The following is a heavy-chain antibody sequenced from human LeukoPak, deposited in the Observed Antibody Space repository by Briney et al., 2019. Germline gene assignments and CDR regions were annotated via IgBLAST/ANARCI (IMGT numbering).Heavy chain of an antibody. CDR2: VDPSDSYT. V-gene: IGHV5-10-1*01. CDR1: GYSFTSYW. Sequence: GESLRISSKGPGYSFTSYWISWVRQMPGKGLEWMGRVDPSDSYTNYSPSFQGHVTFSADKSISTAYLRWNGLKASATAMYYCARGDILTGYYWVYWGQGTLVTVSS. J-gene: IGHJ4*02. CDR3: ARGDILTGYYWVY. D-gene: IGHD3-9*01.